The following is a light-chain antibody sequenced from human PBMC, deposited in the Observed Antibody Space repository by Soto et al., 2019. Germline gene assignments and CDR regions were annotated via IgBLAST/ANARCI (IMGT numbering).Light chain of an antibody. CDR2: DVS. CDR1: QSVSDS. Sequence: DIQMTQSPSTLSASVEETVTITCRASQSVSDSLAWYQMKAGEAPKLLIFDVSNLETGVPSRFSGSGSGTEFTLTISSLQPDDFATYYCQHYNSYSEAFGQGTKVDI. CDR3: QHYNSYSEA. V-gene: IGKV1-5*01. J-gene: IGKJ1*01.